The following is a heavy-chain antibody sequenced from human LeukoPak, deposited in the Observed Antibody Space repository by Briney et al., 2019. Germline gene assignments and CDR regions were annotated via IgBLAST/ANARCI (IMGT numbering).Heavy chain of an antibody. Sequence: GGSLRLSCAASGFTFSSYGMHWVRQAPGKGLEWVAFIRYDGSNKYYADSVKGRFTISRDNSKNTLYLQMNSLRAEDTAVYYCAKESEQFVALDPWGQGTLVTVSS. V-gene: IGHV3-30*02. J-gene: IGHJ5*02. CDR2: IRYDGSNK. CDR1: GFTFSSYG. D-gene: IGHD6-6*01. CDR3: AKESEQFVALDP.